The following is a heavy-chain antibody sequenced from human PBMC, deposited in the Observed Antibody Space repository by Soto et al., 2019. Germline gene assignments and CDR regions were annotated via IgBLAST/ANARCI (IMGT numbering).Heavy chain of an antibody. V-gene: IGHV1-69*13. CDR2: IIPIFGTA. CDR3: ARSVHPYYYDSSGYYYNWFDP. D-gene: IGHD3-22*01. Sequence: SVKVSCKASGGTFSSYAISWVRQAPGQGLEWMGGIIPIFGTANYAQKFQGRVTITADESTSTAYMELSSLRSEDTAVYYCARSVHPYYYDSSGYYYNWFDPWGQGTLVTVS. CDR1: GGTFSSYA. J-gene: IGHJ5*02.